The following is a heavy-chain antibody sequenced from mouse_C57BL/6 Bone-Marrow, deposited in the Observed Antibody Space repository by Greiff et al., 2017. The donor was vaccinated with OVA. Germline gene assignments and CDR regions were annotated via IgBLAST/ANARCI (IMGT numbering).Heavy chain of an antibody. CDR2: IDPSDSYT. Sequence: VQLQQPGAELVMPGASVKLSCKASGYTFTSYWMHWVKQRPGQGLEWIGEIDPSDSYTNYNQKFKGKSTLTVDKSSSTAYMQLSSLTSEDSAVYDCAREEDGGFAYWGQGTLVTVSA. V-gene: IGHV1-69*01. CDR3: AREEDGGFAY. J-gene: IGHJ3*01. CDR1: GYTFTSYW.